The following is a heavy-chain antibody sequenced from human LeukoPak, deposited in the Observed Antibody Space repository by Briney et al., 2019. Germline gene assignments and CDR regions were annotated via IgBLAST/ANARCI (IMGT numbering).Heavy chain of an antibody. J-gene: IGHJ4*02. V-gene: IGHV3-30-3*01. CDR1: GFTFSSYA. CDR2: ISYDGSNK. D-gene: IGHD2-8*02. Sequence: GGSLRLSCAASGFTFSSYAMHWVRQAPGKGLGWVAVISYDGSNKYYADSVKGRFTISRDNSKNTLYLQMNSLRAEDTAVYYCARGLVVFDYWGQGTLVTVSS. CDR3: ARGLVVFDY.